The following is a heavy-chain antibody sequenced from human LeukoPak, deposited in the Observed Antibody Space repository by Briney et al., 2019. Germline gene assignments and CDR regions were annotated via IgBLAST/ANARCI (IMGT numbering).Heavy chain of an antibody. J-gene: IGHJ4*02. D-gene: IGHD6-19*01. CDR2: IRSDGNNK. V-gene: IGHV3-30*02. Sequence: GGSLRLSCAASGFSFSRYAMHWVRQAPGKGLEWVTLIRSDGNNKYYADSVKGRFIISRDNSRNTLYLEMNSLRAEDTAVYYCAKTGSGWFADCWGQGTLVTVSS. CDR3: AKTGSGWFADC. CDR1: GFSFSRYA.